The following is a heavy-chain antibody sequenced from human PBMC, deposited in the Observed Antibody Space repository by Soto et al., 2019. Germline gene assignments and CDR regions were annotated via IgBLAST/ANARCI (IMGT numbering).Heavy chain of an antibody. V-gene: IGHV1-18*01. CDR3: ARDYYGSGYYYYYYYGMDV. J-gene: IGHJ6*02. CDR1: CYTFSSFW. Sequence: GAPVKVPCKDSCYTFSSFWIRLVRQAPGQRLGWMGWISAYNGNTNYAQKLQGRVTMTTDTSTSTAYMELRSLRSDDTAVYYCARDYYGSGYYYYYYYGMDVWGQGTTVTVSS. D-gene: IGHD3-10*01. CDR2: ISAYNGNT.